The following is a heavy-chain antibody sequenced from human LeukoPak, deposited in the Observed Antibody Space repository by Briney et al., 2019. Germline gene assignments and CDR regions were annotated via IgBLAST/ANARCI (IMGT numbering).Heavy chain of an antibody. Sequence: GGSLRLSCAASGFTFSDYYMSWIRQAPGKGLEWVSYISSSGSTIYYADSVKGRFTISRDNAKNSLYLQMNSLRAEDTAVYYCARDSSGWYLQYFQHWGQGTLVTVSS. CDR3: ARDSSGWYLQYFQH. CDR1: GFTFSDYY. D-gene: IGHD6-19*01. V-gene: IGHV3-11*01. J-gene: IGHJ1*01. CDR2: ISSSGSTI.